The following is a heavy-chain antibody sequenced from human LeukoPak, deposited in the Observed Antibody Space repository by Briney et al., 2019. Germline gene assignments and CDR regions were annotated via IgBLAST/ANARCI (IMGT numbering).Heavy chain of an antibody. CDR1: GFTFSSYS. D-gene: IGHD6-6*01. V-gene: IGHV3-21*04. J-gene: IGHJ4*02. Sequence: PGGSLRLSCAASGFTFSSYSMNWVRQAPGKGLEWVSSISSSSSYIYYADSVKGRFTISRHNSKNTLYLQMNSLRAEDTAVYYCAIHSSSSALFPYWGQGTLVTVSS. CDR3: AIHSSSSALFPY. CDR2: ISSSSSYI.